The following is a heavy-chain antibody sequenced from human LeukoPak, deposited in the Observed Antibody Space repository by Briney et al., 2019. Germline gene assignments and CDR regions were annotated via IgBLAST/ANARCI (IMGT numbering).Heavy chain of an antibody. CDR3: ARRYYDSSGYTKDAFDV. CDR2: INWNGGVT. J-gene: IGHJ3*01. CDR1: GFTFDDYG. D-gene: IGHD3-22*01. V-gene: IGHV3-20*01. Sequence: GGSLRLSCAASGFTFDDYGMGWVRQLPGRGLEWVSVINWNGGVTSYADSVKGRFTISRDNARNSLYQQMNSLRADEDTALYHCARRYYDSSGYTKDAFDVWGQGTMVTVSS.